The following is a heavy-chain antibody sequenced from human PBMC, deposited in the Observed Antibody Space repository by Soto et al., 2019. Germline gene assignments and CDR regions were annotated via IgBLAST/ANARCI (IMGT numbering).Heavy chain of an antibody. CDR3: ATERWEGYGVGG. J-gene: IGHJ6*04. D-gene: IGHD1-26*01. V-gene: IGHV3-23*01. CDR2: ISSSGGST. CDR1: GFTFSSYA. Sequence: EVQLLESGGGLVQPGGSLRLSCAASGFTFSSYAMSWVRQAPGKGLEWVSTISSSGGSTYYADSVKGRFTTSRDNSKNTLYLQMNSLSAEDTAVYCCATERWEGYGVGGWGRGTTVTASS.